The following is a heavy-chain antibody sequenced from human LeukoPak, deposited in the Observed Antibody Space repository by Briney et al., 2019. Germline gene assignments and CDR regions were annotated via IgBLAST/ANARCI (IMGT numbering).Heavy chain of an antibody. Sequence: GASVKVSFKASGGTFSSYAISWVRQAPGQGLEWMGRIIPIFGTANYAQKFQGRVTITTDESTSTAYMELSSLRSEDTAVYYCARDGGSGTQDYWGQGTLVTVSS. J-gene: IGHJ4*02. D-gene: IGHD3-10*01. CDR2: IIPIFGTA. CDR1: GGTFSSYA. CDR3: ARDGGSGTQDY. V-gene: IGHV1-69*05.